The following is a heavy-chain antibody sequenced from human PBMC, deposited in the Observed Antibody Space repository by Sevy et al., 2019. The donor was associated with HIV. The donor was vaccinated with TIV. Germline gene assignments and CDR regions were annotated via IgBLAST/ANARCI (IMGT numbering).Heavy chain of an antibody. CDR3: ARRGDHCSDGRCKSYYLDF. D-gene: IGHD2-15*01. Sequence: GESLKISCKGSGFYFGNYWIGWVRQMPGKGLEWMGFIHPGDSDTIYSPTFQGQVTFSADKSTGTAFLQWNSLKASDTAIDYCARRGDHCSDGRCKSYYLDFWGQGTLVTVSS. CDR2: IHPGDSDT. J-gene: IGHJ4*02. V-gene: IGHV5-51*01. CDR1: GFYFGNYW.